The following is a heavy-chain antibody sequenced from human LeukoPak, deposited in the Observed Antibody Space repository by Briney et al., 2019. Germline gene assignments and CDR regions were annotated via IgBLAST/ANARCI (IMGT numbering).Heavy chain of an antibody. D-gene: IGHD6-19*01. J-gene: IGHJ4*02. V-gene: IGHV3-33*01. CDR2: IWYDGSNR. CDR1: GFTVSSYG. Sequence: GGGLRLSCAASGFTVSSYGMHWGRQAPGEGLEWGAVIWYDGSNRCYADSVKGRFTISRDNSKNTLYLQMNSLTAEDPAVYYCARHHIPKQWLVLDSWGQGTLVTVSS. CDR3: ARHHIPKQWLVLDS.